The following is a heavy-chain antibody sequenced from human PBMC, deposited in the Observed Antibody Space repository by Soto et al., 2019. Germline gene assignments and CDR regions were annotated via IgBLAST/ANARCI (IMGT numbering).Heavy chain of an antibody. CDR3: ARVVRFLEWFDWFDP. CDR2: IYYSGST. Sequence: QVQLQESGPGLVKPSETLSLTCTVSGGSISSYYWSWIRQPPGKGLEWIGYIYYSGSTNYNPSLKRRVTISVDTSKNQFSLKLSSVTAADTAVYYCARVVRFLEWFDWFDPWGQGTLVTVSS. CDR1: GGSISSYY. J-gene: IGHJ5*02. D-gene: IGHD3-3*01. V-gene: IGHV4-59*01.